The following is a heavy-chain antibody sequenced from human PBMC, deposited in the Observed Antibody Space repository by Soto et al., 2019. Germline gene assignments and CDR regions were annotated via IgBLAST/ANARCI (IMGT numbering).Heavy chain of an antibody. CDR1: GFTFSSCW. CDR2: RKQDGSDK. V-gene: IGHV3-7*01. D-gene: IGHD6-19*01. CDR3: PRVQSLAVVY. J-gene: IGHJ4*02. Sequence: GGSLRLPCAASGFTFSSCWMSWVRQAPGKGLEWGADRKQDGSDKYYVDSVKGRFTISRDNATNSLYLQMHSLRAEDTAGYYCPRVQSLAVVYWGQGTLVTAPS.